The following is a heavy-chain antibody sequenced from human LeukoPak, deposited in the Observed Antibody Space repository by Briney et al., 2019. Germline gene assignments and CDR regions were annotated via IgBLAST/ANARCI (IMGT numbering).Heavy chain of an antibody. D-gene: IGHD3-10*01. J-gene: IGHJ3*02. V-gene: IGHV4-59*12. CDR1: GGSISSYY. CDR2: IFYSGST. Sequence: SETLSLTCTVSGGSISSYYWSWVRQPPGKGLEWIGNIFYSGSTYYSPSLKSRVTISLDTSRNQFSLKLTSVTAADTAVYYCAKSNGYGLVDIWGQGTMVTVSS. CDR3: AKSNGYGLVDI.